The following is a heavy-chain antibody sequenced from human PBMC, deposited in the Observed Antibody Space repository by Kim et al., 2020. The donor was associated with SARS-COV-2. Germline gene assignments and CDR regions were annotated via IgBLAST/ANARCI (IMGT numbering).Heavy chain of an antibody. CDR2: IGGGGTTI. D-gene: IGHD6-19*01. CDR1: GFTFNQYE. Sequence: GGSLRLSCEASGFTFNQYEMNWVRRAPGKGLEWISYIGGGGTTIRYADSVKGRFTISRDNAKSSLFLQMNSLRAEDTALYYCARIPTGWHLDYWGQGTLVTVSS. J-gene: IGHJ4*02. V-gene: IGHV3-48*03. CDR3: ARIPTGWHLDY.